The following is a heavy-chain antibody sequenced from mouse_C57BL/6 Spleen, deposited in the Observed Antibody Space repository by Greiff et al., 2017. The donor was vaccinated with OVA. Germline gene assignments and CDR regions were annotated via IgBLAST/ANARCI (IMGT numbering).Heavy chain of an antibody. D-gene: IGHD1-1*01. CDR3: ARTDGSSYWYFDV. V-gene: IGHV1-82*01. J-gene: IGHJ1*03. CDR2: IYPGDGDT. Sequence: VQRVESGPELVKPGASVKISCKASGYAFSSSWMNWVKQRPGKGLEWIGRIYPGDGDTNYNGKFKGKATLTADKSSSPAYMQLSSLTSEDSAVYFCARTDGSSYWYFDVWGTGTTVTVSS. CDR1: GYAFSSSW.